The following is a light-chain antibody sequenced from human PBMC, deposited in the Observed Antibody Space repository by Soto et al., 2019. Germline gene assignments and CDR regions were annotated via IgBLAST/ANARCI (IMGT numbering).Light chain of an antibody. CDR3: QHRSNWPLT. V-gene: IGKV3-11*01. CDR2: DAS. J-gene: IGKJ4*01. Sequence: EMVLTQSPATLSLSPGERATLSCRASQSVSSYLVWYQQKPGQAPRLLIYDASNRATGIPARFSGSGSGTDFTLTISSLEPEDFAVYYCQHRSNWPLTFGGGTKVEIK. CDR1: QSVSSY.